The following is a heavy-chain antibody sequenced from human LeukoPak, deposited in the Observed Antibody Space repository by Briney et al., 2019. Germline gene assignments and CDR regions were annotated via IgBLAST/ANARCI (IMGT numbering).Heavy chain of an antibody. CDR1: GSTFSKSY. D-gene: IGHD3-22*01. V-gene: IGHV3-72*01. CDR3: ACPKYFDSIKDSWTGRWS. J-gene: IGHJ5*02. Sequence: GRSLRLSWVASGSTFSKSYMEWVRQPPGRWRGSVGLIRDKANSYSTEYAASVKGRFTISRDDSKTSLFLQMHSLKTEDTAVYFCACPKYFDSIKDSWTGRWSWGQGTLVTVSS. CDR2: IRDKANSYST.